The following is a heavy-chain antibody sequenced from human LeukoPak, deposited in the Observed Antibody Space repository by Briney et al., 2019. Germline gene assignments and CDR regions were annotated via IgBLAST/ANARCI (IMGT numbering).Heavy chain of an antibody. CDR1: GFAFSSYN. Sequence: PGGSLRLSCAASGFAFSSYNMKWVRQAPGKGLELASFISTTSTYIYYADSVKGRFTVSSDNSKNLLYLQMDSLRVEDTAVYYCARAGTCSSTSCDGGIEYWGQGTLVTVSS. CDR3: ARAGTCSSTSCDGGIEY. D-gene: IGHD2-2*01. CDR2: ISTTSTYI. J-gene: IGHJ4*02. V-gene: IGHV3-21*06.